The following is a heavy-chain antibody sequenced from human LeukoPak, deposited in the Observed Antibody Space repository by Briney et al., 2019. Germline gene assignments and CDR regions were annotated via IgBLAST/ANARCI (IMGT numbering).Heavy chain of an antibody. Sequence: GVSLRLSCTASGFTFSSYEMNWVRQAPGKGLEWGSYISSSGSTIYYADSVKGRFTISRDNAKNSLYLQMNSLRAEDTAVYYCARDQGIAARGGMDVWGQGTTVTVSS. CDR3: ARDQGIAARGGMDV. J-gene: IGHJ6*02. V-gene: IGHV3-48*03. CDR2: ISSSGSTI. CDR1: GFTFSSYE. D-gene: IGHD6-6*01.